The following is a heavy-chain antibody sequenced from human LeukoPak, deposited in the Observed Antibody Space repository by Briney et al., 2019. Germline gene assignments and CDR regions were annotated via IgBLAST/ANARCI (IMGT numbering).Heavy chain of an antibody. CDR1: GFTFSSYW. J-gene: IGHJ4*02. CDR3: ARARQGEYSNSYYFDY. Sequence: PGGSLRLSCAASGFTFSSYWMSWVRQAPVKGLEWVANIKQEGSEKYYVDSVKGRFTISRDNAKNSLYLQMTSLRAEDTAVYYCARARQGEYSNSYYFDYWGQGTLVTVSS. V-gene: IGHV3-7*01. D-gene: IGHD3-16*01. CDR2: IKQEGSEK.